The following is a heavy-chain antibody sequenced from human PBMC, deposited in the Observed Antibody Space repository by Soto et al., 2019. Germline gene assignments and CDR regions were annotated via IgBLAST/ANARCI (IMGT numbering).Heavy chain of an antibody. D-gene: IGHD3-9*01. Sequence: PGGSLRLSCAASGFTFSSYWMSWVRQAPGKGLEWVANIKQDGSEKYYVDSVKGRFTISRDYAKNSLYLQMNSLRAEDTAVYYCAREGGADILTGYAYYYYMDVWGKGTTVTVSS. J-gene: IGHJ6*03. CDR2: IKQDGSEK. CDR3: AREGGADILTGYAYYYYMDV. CDR1: GFTFSSYW. V-gene: IGHV3-7*01.